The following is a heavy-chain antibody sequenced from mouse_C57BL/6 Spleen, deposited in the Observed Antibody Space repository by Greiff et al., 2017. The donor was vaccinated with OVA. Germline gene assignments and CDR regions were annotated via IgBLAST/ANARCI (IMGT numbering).Heavy chain of an antibody. CDR1: GYTFTGYW. J-gene: IGHJ1*03. CDR2: ILPGRGST. D-gene: IGHD4-1*01. V-gene: IGHV1-9*01. Sequence: VQLQQSGAELMTPGASVKLSCKATGYTFTGYWIEWVKQRPGHGLEWIGEILPGRGSTNYNEKFKGKATFTADTSSNTAYMQLSSLTTEDSAIYYCARGGGTGNWYFDVWGTGTTVTVSS. CDR3: ARGGGTGNWYFDV.